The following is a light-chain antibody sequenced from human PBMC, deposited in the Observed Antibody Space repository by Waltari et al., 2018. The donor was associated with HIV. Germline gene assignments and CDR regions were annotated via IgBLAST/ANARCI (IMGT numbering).Light chain of an antibody. CDR2: RNN. J-gene: IGLJ2*01. Sequence: QSALTQPASVSGSPGQSITISCTGTSSDVGGYNYVSWYQQLPGTAPKLLLYRNNQWPSGVPDRFSGSKSGTSASLAISGLRSEDEAHYYCATWTDSLSGVVFGGGTKLRVL. CDR1: SSDVGGYNY. CDR3: ATWTDSLSGVV. V-gene: IGLV1-47*01.